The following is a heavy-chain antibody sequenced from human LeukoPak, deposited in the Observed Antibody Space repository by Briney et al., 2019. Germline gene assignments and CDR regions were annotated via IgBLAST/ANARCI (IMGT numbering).Heavy chain of an antibody. CDR3: ARRLGRKFGERFYYYHYMDV. D-gene: IGHD3-10*01. CDR1: GGSFSGHY. J-gene: IGHJ6*03. Sequence: SETLSLTCAVYGGSFSGHYWSWIRQPPGKGLEWIGEINHSGSTKYNSSLKSRVTISVDTSKNQFSLKLSSVTAADTAVYYCARRLGRKFGERFYYYHYMDVWGKGTTVTISS. CDR2: INHSGST. V-gene: IGHV4-34*01.